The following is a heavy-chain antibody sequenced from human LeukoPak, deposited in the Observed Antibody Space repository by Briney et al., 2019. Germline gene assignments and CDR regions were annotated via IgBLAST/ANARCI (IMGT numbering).Heavy chain of an antibody. J-gene: IGHJ4*02. V-gene: IGHV3-9*01. CDR1: GFTFDDYA. CDR3: AKDIGGATTVAY. CDR2: ISWNSGSI. Sequence: PGGSLRLSCAASGFTFDDYAMHWVRQAPGKGLEWVSGISWNSGSIGYADSVKGRFTISRDNAKNSLYLQMNSLRAEDTALYYCAKDIGGATTVAYWGQGTPVTVSS. D-gene: IGHD1-26*01.